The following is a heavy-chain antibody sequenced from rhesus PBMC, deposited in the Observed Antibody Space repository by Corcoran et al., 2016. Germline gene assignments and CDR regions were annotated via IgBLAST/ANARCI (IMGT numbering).Heavy chain of an antibody. J-gene: IGHJ4*01. Sequence: EVQLVESGGGLVQPGGSLRLSCAASGFTFSRYGMSWVRQAPGKGLEWVSYISNGGGSTYYADSVTGRFNISRDKSKNTLSLQMNSLGAEDTAVYYCAKVAGWQWADYWGQGVLVTVSS. D-gene: IGHD5-24*01. CDR1: GFTFSRYG. CDR3: AKVAGWQWADY. CDR2: ISNGGGST. V-gene: IGHV3S5*01.